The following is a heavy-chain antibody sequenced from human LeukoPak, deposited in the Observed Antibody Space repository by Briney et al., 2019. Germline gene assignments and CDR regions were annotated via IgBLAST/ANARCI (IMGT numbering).Heavy chain of an antibody. Sequence: GGSLRLSCAASGFTFSDYYMSWIRQAPWKGLEWVSYISSSGSTIYYADSVKGRFTISRDNAKNSLYLQMNSLRAEDTAVYYCARVMRCSGGSCYSRPFDYWGQGTLVTVSS. CDR2: ISSSGSTI. J-gene: IGHJ4*02. CDR3: ARVMRCSGGSCYSRPFDY. CDR1: GFTFSDYY. D-gene: IGHD2-15*01. V-gene: IGHV3-11*01.